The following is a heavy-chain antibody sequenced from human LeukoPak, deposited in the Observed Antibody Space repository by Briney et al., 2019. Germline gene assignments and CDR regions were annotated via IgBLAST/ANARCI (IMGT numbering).Heavy chain of an antibody. D-gene: IGHD2-8*01. J-gene: IGHJ4*02. CDR3: ARGGVTAGNGVFGFDY. Sequence: SETLSLTCTVSGGSISSGGYYWSWIRQPPGKGLEWIGYIYHSGSTYYNPSLKSRVTISVDTSKNQFSLKLSSVTAADTAVYYCARGGVTAGNGVFGFDYWGQGTLVTVSS. CDR2: IYHSGST. V-gene: IGHV4-30-2*01. CDR1: GGSISSGGYY.